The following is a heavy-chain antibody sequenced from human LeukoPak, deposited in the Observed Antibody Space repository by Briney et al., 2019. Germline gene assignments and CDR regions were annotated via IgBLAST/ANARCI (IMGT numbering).Heavy chain of an antibody. Sequence: PSETLSLTCTVSGGSISSSSYYWGWIRQPPGKGLEWIGSIYYSGSTYYNPSLKSRVTISVDTSKNQFSLKLSSVTAADTAVYYCARANGGSLFHYYMDVWGKGTTVTVSS. V-gene: IGHV4-39*07. CDR3: ARANGGSLFHYYMDV. D-gene: IGHD7-27*01. J-gene: IGHJ6*03. CDR1: GGSISSSSYY. CDR2: IYYSGST.